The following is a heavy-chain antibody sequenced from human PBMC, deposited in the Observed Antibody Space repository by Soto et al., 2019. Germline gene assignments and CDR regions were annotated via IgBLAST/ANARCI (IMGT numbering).Heavy chain of an antibody. CDR2: ISGYNGNT. CDR3: ARVDSYDSSGYYGY. V-gene: IGHV1-18*04. D-gene: IGHD3-22*01. Sequence: QVQLVQSGAEVKKPGASVKVSCKASGYTFTIYGISWVRQAPGQGLEWMGWISGYNGNTDYAQNIQDRVTLTTEASTSSRCMELRSLRSDDTAVDYCARVDSYDSSGYYGYWGQGTLITVSS. CDR1: GYTFTIYG. J-gene: IGHJ4*02.